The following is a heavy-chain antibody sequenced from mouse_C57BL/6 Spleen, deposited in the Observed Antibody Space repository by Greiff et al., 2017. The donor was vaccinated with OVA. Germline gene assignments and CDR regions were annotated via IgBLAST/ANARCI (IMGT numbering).Heavy chain of an antibody. CDR2: ISSGSSTI. J-gene: IGHJ3*01. Sequence: EVKLMESGGGLVKPGGSLKLSCAASGFTFSDYGLHWVRQAPETGLEWVAYISSGSSTIYYADTLKGLFTISRDNAKNTLFLQMTSLRSEDTAMYYCAMHSNSAWFAYWGQGTLVTVSA. V-gene: IGHV5-17*01. CDR3: AMHSNSAWFAY. D-gene: IGHD2-5*01. CDR1: GFTFSDYG.